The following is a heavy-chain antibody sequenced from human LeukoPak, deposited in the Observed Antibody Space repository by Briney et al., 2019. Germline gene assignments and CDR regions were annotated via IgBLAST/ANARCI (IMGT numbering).Heavy chain of an antibody. CDR2: ISAYNGNT. J-gene: IGHJ1*01. Sequence: ASVKVSCKASGYTFTSYGISWVRQAPGQGLEWMGWISAYNGNTNYAQKLQGRVTMTTDTSTSTAYMKLRSLRSDDTAVYYCARAPLWFGELRYFQHWGQGTLVTVSS. D-gene: IGHD3-10*01. CDR1: GYTFTSYG. V-gene: IGHV1-18*01. CDR3: ARAPLWFGELRYFQH.